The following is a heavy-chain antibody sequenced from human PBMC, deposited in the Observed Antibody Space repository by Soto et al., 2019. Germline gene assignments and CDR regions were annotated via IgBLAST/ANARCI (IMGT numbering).Heavy chain of an antibody. D-gene: IGHD3-3*01. V-gene: IGHV1-8*01. CDR1: GYTFTSYD. CDR2: MNPNSGNT. Sequence: QVQLVQSGAEVKKPGASVKVSCKASGYTFTSYDINWVRQATGQGLEWMGWMNPNSGNTGHAQKFQGRVTMTRNTSISTAYMELSSLRSEDTAVYYCARLSTYYDFWSGYLSCYYYGMDVWGQGTTVTVSS. J-gene: IGHJ6*02. CDR3: ARLSTYYDFWSGYLSCYYYGMDV.